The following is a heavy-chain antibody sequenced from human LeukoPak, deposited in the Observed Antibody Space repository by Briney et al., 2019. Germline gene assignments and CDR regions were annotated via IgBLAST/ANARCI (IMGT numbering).Heavy chain of an antibody. CDR3: ARRVGFYGSGSLNYFDP. CDR1: GFTFSSYE. Sequence: PGGSLRLSCAASGFTFSSYEMNWVRQAPGKGLEWIGSVFRTGTTYYSASLKSRVSISVDTSKNDFALKLASVTAADTAMYFCARRVGFYGSGSLNYFDPWGQGILVSVSS. V-gene: IGHV4-38-2*01. D-gene: IGHD3-10*01. J-gene: IGHJ5*01. CDR2: VFRTGTT.